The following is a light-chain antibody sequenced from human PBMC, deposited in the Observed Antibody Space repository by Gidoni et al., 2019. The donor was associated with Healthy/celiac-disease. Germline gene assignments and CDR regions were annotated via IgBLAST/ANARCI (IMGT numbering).Light chain of an antibody. V-gene: IGKV1-9*01. CDR2: AAS. Sequence: DIQLTQSPSFLSASVVDRVTITCRASQGISSYLAWYQQKPGKAPKLLIYAASTLQSGVPSRFSGIGSGTEFTLTISSLQPEDFSTYYCQQLNSDPPTFGGGTKVEIK. CDR1: QGISSY. CDR3: QQLNSDPPT. J-gene: IGKJ4*01.